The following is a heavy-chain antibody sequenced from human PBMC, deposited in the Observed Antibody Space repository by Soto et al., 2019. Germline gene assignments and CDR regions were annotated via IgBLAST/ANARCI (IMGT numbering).Heavy chain of an antibody. Sequence: PSETLSLTCTVSGDSVSSVCFPWAWLRRAKGKGLVGIVYIYDRGSTNYRPSIEIRMHMSLDTTRNHYYLSPTSATAADPAVYFCARAPVGLDTISYFDYWGQGKLVTVSS. CDR1: GDSVSSVCFP. D-gene: IGHD3-3*01. V-gene: IGHV4-30-4*01. CDR3: ARAPVGLDTISYFDY. CDR2: IYDRGST. J-gene: IGHJ4*03.